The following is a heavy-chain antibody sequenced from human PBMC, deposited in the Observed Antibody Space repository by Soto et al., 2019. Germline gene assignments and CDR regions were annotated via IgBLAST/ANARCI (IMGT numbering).Heavy chain of an antibody. CDR1: GGSVNTAGYS. CDR3: ARVPIYYDSSGYYRYGTFDI. V-gene: IGHV4-30-2*01. CDR2: IYHSGSA. J-gene: IGHJ3*02. D-gene: IGHD3-22*01. Sequence: PSETLSLTCAVSGGSVNTAGYSWGWIRQPPGKGLEWIGYIYHSGSAYYNPSLKSRVTISLDRSNNHFSLKLISVTAADTAVYYCARVPIYYDSSGYYRYGTFDIWGQGTMVTVSS.